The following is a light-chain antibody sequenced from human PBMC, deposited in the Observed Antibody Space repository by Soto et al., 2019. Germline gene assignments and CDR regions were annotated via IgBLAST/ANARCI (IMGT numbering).Light chain of an antibody. CDR3: QQYNNWLGIT. V-gene: IGKV3-15*01. CDR1: QSISSW. CDR2: GAS. J-gene: IGKJ5*01. Sequence: MTQSPSTLSASVGDRVTITCRASQSISSWLAWYQQKPGQAPRLLIYGASTRATGIPARFSGSGSGTEFTLTISSLQSEDFAVYYCQQYNNWLGITFGQGTDWRL.